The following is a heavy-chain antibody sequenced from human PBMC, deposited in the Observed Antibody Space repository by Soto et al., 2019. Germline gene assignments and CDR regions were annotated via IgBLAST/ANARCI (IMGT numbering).Heavy chain of an antibody. CDR1: GFTFSSYA. Sequence: EVQLLESGGGLVQPGGSLRLSCAASGFTFSSYAMSWVRQAPGKGLEWVSAISGSGGSTYYADSVKGRFTISRDNSKNTLYLQMNSLRAEDTAVYYFAKSIAASDYYYYGMDVCGQGTTFTVSS. V-gene: IGHV3-23*01. D-gene: IGHD6-6*01. J-gene: IGHJ6*02. CDR2: ISGSGGST. CDR3: AKSIAASDYYYYGMDV.